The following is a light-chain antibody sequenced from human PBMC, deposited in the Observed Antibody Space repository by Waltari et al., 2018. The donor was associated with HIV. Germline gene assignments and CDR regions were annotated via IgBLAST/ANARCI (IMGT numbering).Light chain of an antibody. J-gene: IGLJ3*02. CDR3: AVWDVSLNGRV. CDR1: RSNIGSNH. V-gene: IGLV1-47*01. Sequence: QSVLSQPPSASGTPGQRVTFSCSGSRSNIGSNHVYWYQQFPGTAPKPLIYRNYQRPSGVPDRFSGSKSGTSASLAISGLRSEDEADYYCAVWDVSLNGRVFGGGTKLTVL. CDR2: RNY.